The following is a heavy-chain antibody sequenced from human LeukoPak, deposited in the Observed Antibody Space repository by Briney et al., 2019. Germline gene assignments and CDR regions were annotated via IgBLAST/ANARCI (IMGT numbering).Heavy chain of an antibody. D-gene: IGHD5-18*01. CDR2: IYYSGST. CDR3: ARSPGGYGHFDY. Sequence: PSEALSLICTVSGGSISSGDYYWSWIRQPPGKGLEYIGYIYYSGSTYYNPSLKSRVTISVDTSKSQFSLKLNSVTAADTAVYYCARSPGGYGHFDYWGQGTLVTVSS. J-gene: IGHJ4*02. V-gene: IGHV4-30-4*08. CDR1: GGSISSGDYY.